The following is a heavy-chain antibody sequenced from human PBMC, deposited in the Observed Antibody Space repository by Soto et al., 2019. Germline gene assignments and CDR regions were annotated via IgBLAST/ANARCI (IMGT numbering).Heavy chain of an antibody. D-gene: IGHD1-26*01. J-gene: IGHJ3*02. V-gene: IGHV1-2*04. CDR3: ARDSSGSYYEGGAFDI. Sequence: QVQLVQSGAEVKKPGASVKVSCKASGYTFTGYYMHWVRQAPGQGLEWMGWINPNSGGTNYPQKFQGSVTMTRDTSISTAYMELSRLRSDDPAVYYCARDSSGSYYEGGAFDIWGQGTMVTVSS. CDR2: INPNSGGT. CDR1: GYTFTGYY.